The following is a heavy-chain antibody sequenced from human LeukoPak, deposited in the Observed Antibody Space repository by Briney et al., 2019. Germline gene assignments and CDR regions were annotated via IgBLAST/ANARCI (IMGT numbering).Heavy chain of an antibody. D-gene: IGHD2-2*01. CDR3: ARRWYQLPHRRGFDP. CDR2: INHSGST. J-gene: IGHJ5*02. V-gene: IGHV4-34*01. CDR1: GGSFSGYY. Sequence: PSETLSLTCAVYGGSFSGYYWSWIRQPPGKGLEWIGEINHSGSTNYNPSLKSRVTISVDTSKNQFSLKLSSVTAADTAVYYCARRWYQLPHRRGFDPWGQGTLVTVSS.